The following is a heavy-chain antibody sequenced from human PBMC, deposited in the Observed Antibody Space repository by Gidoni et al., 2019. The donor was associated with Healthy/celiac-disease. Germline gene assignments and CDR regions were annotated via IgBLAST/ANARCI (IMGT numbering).Heavy chain of an antibody. J-gene: IGHJ4*02. CDR2: IYYSGST. CDR1: GSISSSSYY. Sequence: GSISSSSYYWGWIRQPPGKGLEWIGSIYYSGSTYYNPSLKSRVNISVDTYKNQFSLKLSAVTAADTAVYYCARQEDRPFDYWGQGTLVTVSS. V-gene: IGHV4-39*01. CDR3: ARQEDRPFDY.